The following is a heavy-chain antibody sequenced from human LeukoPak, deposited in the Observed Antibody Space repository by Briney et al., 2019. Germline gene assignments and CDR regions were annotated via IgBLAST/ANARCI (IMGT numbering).Heavy chain of an antibody. V-gene: IGHV1-69*13. CDR2: IIPIFGTA. D-gene: IGHD3-22*01. J-gene: IGHJ4*02. CDR1: GGTFSSYA. CDR3: AREGDQNDSSGYYYGPFDY. Sequence: ASVKVSCKASGGTFSSYAISWVRQAPGQGLEWMGGIIPIFGTANYAQKFQGRVTITADESMSTAYMELSSLRSEDTAVYYCAREGDQNDSSGYYYGPFDYWGQGTLVTVSS.